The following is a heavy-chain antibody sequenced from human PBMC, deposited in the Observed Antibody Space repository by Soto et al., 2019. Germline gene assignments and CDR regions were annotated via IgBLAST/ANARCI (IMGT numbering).Heavy chain of an antibody. D-gene: IGHD4-17*01. CDR2: IYYSGST. Sequence: QVQLQESGPGLVKPSQTLSLTCTVSGGSISSGGYYWSWIRQHPGKGLEWIGYIYYSGSTYYNPSLKSRVTMSVDTSKNQFSLKLSSVTAADTAVYYCARAGSVTTKYYYGMDVWGQGTTVTVSS. J-gene: IGHJ6*02. CDR3: ARAGSVTTKYYYGMDV. V-gene: IGHV4-31*03. CDR1: GGSISSGGYY.